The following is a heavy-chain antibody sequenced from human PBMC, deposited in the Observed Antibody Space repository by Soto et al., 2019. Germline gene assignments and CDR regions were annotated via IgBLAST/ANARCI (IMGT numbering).Heavy chain of an antibody. CDR3: AEKFKAPLRYSSGWPSEY. D-gene: IGHD6-19*01. Sequence: PVGSLRLSCASSVFTFSSYAMSWVRQSPGKWLEWVSAISGSGGSTYYADSVKGRFTISRDNSKNTLYLQMNSLRAEDTAVYYCAEKFKAPLRYSSGWPSEY. V-gene: IGHV3-23*01. J-gene: IGHJ1*01. CDR1: VFTFSSYA. CDR2: ISGSGGST.